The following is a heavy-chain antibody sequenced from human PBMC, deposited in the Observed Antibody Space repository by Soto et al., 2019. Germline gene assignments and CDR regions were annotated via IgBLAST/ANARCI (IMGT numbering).Heavy chain of an antibody. Sequence: GESLKISCKGSGYSFTSYWISWVRQMPGKGLEWMGRIDPSDSYTNYSPSFQGHVTISADKSISTAYLQWSSLKASDTAMYYCARHTGDLQQQPWSSDAFDIWGQGTMVTVSS. CDR2: IDPSDSYT. J-gene: IGHJ3*02. V-gene: IGHV5-10-1*01. CDR1: GYSFTSYW. D-gene: IGHD6-13*01. CDR3: ARHTGDLQQQPWSSDAFDI.